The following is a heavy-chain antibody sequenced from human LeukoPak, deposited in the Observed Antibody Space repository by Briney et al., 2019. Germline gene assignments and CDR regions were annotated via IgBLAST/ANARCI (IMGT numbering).Heavy chain of an antibody. CDR2: ISSSSSYI. V-gene: IGHV3-21*01. J-gene: IGHJ3*02. CDR1: GFTFSSYS. CDR3: AKGIQLWAADAFDI. Sequence: PGGSLRLSCAASGFTFSSYSMNWVRQAPGKGLEWVSSISSSSSYIYYADSVKGRFTISRDNAKNSLYLQMNSLRAEDTAVYYCAKGIQLWAADAFDIWGQGTMVTVSS. D-gene: IGHD5-18*01.